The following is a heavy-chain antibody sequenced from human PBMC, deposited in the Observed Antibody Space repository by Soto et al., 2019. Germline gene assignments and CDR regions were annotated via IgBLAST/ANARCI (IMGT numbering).Heavy chain of an antibody. V-gene: IGHV6-1*01. CDR3: AMRVAGSGFDL. CDR2: TYYRSNWRH. J-gene: IGHJ4*02. Sequence: SQTLSLTCAISGDSVSSNTAAWNWIRSSPSRGLEWLGRTYYRSNWRHDYAVSVKSRITVNPDTSKNHFSLQLNSVTPDDTAVYYCAMRVAGSGFDLWGQGTLVTVSS. D-gene: IGHD6-19*01. CDR1: GDSVSSNTAA.